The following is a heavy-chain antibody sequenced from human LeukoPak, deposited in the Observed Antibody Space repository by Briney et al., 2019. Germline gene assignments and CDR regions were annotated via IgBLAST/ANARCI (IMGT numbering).Heavy chain of an antibody. J-gene: IGHJ4*02. CDR3: ARWLGDIVVVPAASLDY. CDR2: ISNDGTNK. V-gene: IGHV3-30-3*01. Sequence: GGSLRLSCAASGFTFRSYAMHWVRQAPGKGLEWVAVISNDGTNKYYADSVRGRFTFSRDNSKNTLYLQMNSLRAEDTAVYYCARWLGDIVVVPAASLDYWGQGTLVTVSS. D-gene: IGHD2-2*01. CDR1: GFTFRSYA.